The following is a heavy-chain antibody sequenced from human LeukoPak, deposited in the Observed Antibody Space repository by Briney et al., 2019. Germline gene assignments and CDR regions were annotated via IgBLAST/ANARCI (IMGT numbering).Heavy chain of an antibody. J-gene: IGHJ4*02. D-gene: IGHD2-2*01. Sequence: GRSLRLSCAASGFTFSSYGMHWVRQAPGKGLEWVAVIPNDRRNNYYADSVKGRFTISRDNSKNTLYLQMNSLRVEDTAVYYCAIGYCSSTSCQVRDYWGQGTLVTVSS. CDR2: IPNDRRNN. CDR1: GFTFSSYG. V-gene: IGHV3-30*03. CDR3: AIGYCSSTSCQVRDY.